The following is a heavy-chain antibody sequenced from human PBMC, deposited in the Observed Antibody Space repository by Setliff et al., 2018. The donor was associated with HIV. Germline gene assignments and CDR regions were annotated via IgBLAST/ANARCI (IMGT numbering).Heavy chain of an antibody. CDR3: AREIYDLWSNYYTGIPY. CDR1: GGSISSYY. D-gene: IGHD3-3*01. Sequence: SETLSLTCTVSGGSISSYYWSWIRQPPGKGLEWIGYIYYNGNTNYNPSLKSRVTISVDTSKNQLSLKLSSVTAADTAVYYCAREIYDLWSNYYTGIPYWGQGTLVTVSS. CDR2: IYYNGNT. J-gene: IGHJ4*02. V-gene: IGHV4-59*01.